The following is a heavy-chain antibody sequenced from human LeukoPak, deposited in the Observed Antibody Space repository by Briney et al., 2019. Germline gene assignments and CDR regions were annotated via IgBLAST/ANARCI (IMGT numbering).Heavy chain of an antibody. CDR2: IYPGDAGV. V-gene: IGHV5-51*01. D-gene: IGHD1-1*01. J-gene: IGHJ5*01. CDR1: GYRFANFW. CDR3: ARQEGTAKAVRSKFDS. Sequence: GESLKISCKGDGYRFANFWIGWVRQMPGKGLKWMAIIYPGDAGVRSSRSFRGEVTISAEKFLSTSYLHLSGVQASDTAMYYCARQEGTAKAVRSKFDSWGEGTLVMVSS.